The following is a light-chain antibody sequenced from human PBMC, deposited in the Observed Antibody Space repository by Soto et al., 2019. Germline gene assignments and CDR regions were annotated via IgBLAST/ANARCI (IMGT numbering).Light chain of an antibody. Sequence: EVFLTQSPATLSLSPGESVTLSCRASQSVRSYLAWYQQKPGQAPRLLIYGASNRATGIPARFSGSGSGTDFTLTISSLEPEDFAVYYCQQRRNWLLSFSGGTKVDLK. CDR3: QQRRNWLLS. J-gene: IGKJ4*01. V-gene: IGKV3-11*01. CDR2: GAS. CDR1: QSVRSY.